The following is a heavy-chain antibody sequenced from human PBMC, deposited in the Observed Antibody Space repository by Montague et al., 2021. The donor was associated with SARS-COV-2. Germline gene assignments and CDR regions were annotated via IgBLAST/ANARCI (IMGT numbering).Heavy chain of an antibody. CDR2: IYTSGST. Sequence: TLSLTCTVSGGSISSGSYYWSWIRQPAGKGLEWIGRIYTSGSTNYNPSLKSRVTISVDTSKNQFPLKLSSVTAADTAVYYCARDRVDRYSGSRTAYGMDVWGQGTTVTVSS. CDR1: GGSISSGSYY. D-gene: IGHD1-26*01. V-gene: IGHV4-61*02. CDR3: ARDRVDRYSGSRTAYGMDV. J-gene: IGHJ6*02.